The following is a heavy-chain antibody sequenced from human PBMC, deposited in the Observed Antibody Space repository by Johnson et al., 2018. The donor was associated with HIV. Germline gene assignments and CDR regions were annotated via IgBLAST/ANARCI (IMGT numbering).Heavy chain of an antibody. Sequence: VQLVESGGGVVQTGGSLRLSCAASGFTFSNYDMHWVRHITGKRLEWVSGIDTAGNTFYAGSVKGRFTISRENAKNSLYLQVHSLRAGDTALYYCARGSYDGDSFDIWGQGTVVTVSS. CDR3: ARGSYDGDSFDI. D-gene: IGHD1-26*01. CDR1: GFTFSNYD. CDR2: IDTAGNT. J-gene: IGHJ3*02. V-gene: IGHV3-13*01.